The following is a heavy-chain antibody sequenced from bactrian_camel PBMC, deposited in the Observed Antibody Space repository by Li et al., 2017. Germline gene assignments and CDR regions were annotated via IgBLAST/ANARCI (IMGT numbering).Heavy chain of an antibody. J-gene: IGHJ4*01. V-gene: IGHV3S53*01. CDR2: VDPSGGT. CDR3: KAEDKYQLRGFCPPL. CDR1: AYTDCNYA. Sequence: LVESGGGSVQAGGSLRLSCRVSAYTDCNYAMSWYRQAPGKEREFVSEVDPSGGTRYTDSVKGRFTISQDGAKTAVSLQMNSLKPEDTGTYYCKAEDKYQLRGFCPPLWGQGTQVTVS.